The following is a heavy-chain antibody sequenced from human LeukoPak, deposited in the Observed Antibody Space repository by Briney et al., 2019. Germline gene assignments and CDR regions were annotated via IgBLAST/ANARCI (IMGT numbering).Heavy chain of an antibody. CDR2: ISTYNGNT. V-gene: IGHV1-18*01. CDR3: AREGLPRYYYYMDV. J-gene: IGHJ6*03. Sequence: ASVKVSCKASGYTFTTYVISWVRQAPGRGLEWMGWISTYNGNTNYAQKLQGGVTMTTDTSTSTAYMELRSLRSDDTAIYYCAREGLPRYYYYMDVWGKGTTVTVSS. D-gene: IGHD5-18*01. CDR1: GYTFTTYV.